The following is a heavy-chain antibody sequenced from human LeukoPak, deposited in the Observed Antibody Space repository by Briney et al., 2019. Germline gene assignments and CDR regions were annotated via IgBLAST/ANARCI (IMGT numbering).Heavy chain of an antibody. CDR1: GGSFSGYY. CDR2: INHSGST. J-gene: IGHJ5*02. CDR3: ARGEASSWYRYNWFDP. D-gene: IGHD6-13*01. Sequence: PSETLSLTCAVYGGSFSGYYWSWIRQPPEKGLEWIGEINHSGSTNYNPSLKSRVTISVDTSKNQFSLKLSSVTAADTAVYYCARGEASSWYRYNWFDPWGQGTLVTVSS. V-gene: IGHV4-34*01.